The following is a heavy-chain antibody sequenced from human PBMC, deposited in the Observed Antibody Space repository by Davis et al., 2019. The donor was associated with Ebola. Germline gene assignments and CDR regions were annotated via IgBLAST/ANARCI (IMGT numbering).Heavy chain of an antibody. D-gene: IGHD3-16*01. V-gene: IGHV3-23*01. CDR1: GFTFSSYA. CDR3: AKGGTLADGLDD. CDR2: ISGSGGST. Sequence: GGSLRLSCAASGFTFSSYAMSWVRQAPGKGLEWVSAISGSGGSTYYADSVKGRFTISRDNAKNMLYLQMDSLRAEDTAIYYCAKGGTLADGLDDWGQGTLVTVSS. J-gene: IGHJ4*02.